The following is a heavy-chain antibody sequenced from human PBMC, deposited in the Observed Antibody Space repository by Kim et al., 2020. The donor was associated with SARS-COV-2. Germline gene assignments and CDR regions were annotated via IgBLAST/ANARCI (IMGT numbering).Heavy chain of an antibody. CDR3: ARDQNYDSSGYYPDY. J-gene: IGHJ4*02. D-gene: IGHD3-22*01. V-gene: IGHV3-30-3*01. CDR2: ISYDGSNK. CDR1: GFTFSSYA. Sequence: GGSLRLSCAASGFTFSSYAMHWVRQAPGKGLEWVAVISYDGSNKYYADSVKGRFTISRDNSKNTLYLQMNSLRAEDTAVYYCARDQNYDSSGYYPDYWGQGTLVTVSS.